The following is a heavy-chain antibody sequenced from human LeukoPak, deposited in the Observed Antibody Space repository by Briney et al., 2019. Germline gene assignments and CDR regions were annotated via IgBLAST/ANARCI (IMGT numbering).Heavy chain of an antibody. D-gene: IGHD2-2*02. CDR2: ISGSGGST. CDR1: GFTFSSYA. J-gene: IGHJ5*02. V-gene: IGHV3-23*01. Sequence: GGSLRLSCAASGFTFSSYAMSWVRQAPGKGLEWVSAISGSGGSTYYADSVKGRFTISRDNSKNTLYLQMNSLRAEDTAVYYCANMRFYQLLYGWFDPWGQGTLVTVSS. CDR3: ANMRFYQLLYGWFDP.